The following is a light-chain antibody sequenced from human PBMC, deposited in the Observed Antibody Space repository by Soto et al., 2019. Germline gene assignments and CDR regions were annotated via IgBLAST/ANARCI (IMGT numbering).Light chain of an antibody. Sequence: EIVMTQSPATLPVSPVERATVSCMASQTVSGNLAWYQQRPGQAPRLLLYGASTRATGVPARFSGSGSGTEFTLTISSLQSEDFAVYYCQQYNNWPPWTFGQGTKVDIK. CDR1: QTVSGN. V-gene: IGKV3-15*01. CDR3: QQYNNWPPWT. J-gene: IGKJ1*01. CDR2: GAS.